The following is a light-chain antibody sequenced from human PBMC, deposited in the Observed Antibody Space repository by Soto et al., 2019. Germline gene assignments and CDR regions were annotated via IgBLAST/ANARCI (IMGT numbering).Light chain of an antibody. J-gene: IGKJ1*01. CDR1: QSVSSN. Sequence: EIVMTQSPATLSVSPGERATLSCRASQSVSSNLAWYQQKPGQAPRLLIYGASTRATGIPARFSGSGSGTEFTLTISSLQSEDFAVYYCQQRSNWLTFGQGTKVEIK. V-gene: IGKV3-15*01. CDR2: GAS. CDR3: QQRSNWLT.